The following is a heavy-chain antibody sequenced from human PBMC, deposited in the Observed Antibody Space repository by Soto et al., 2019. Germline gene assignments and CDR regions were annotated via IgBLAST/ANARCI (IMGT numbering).Heavy chain of an antibody. V-gene: IGHV3-74*01. CDR1: AFTFRNYW. D-gene: IGHD2-21*01. CDR2: INSDGSIT. J-gene: IGHJ6*02. CDR3: ARRDQIAYYYGMDV. Sequence: GGSLRLSGAASAFTFRNYWMNWVRQAPGKGPVWVSRINSDGSITGYADSVKGRFTISRDNAKNTLYLQMNSLSAEDTAVYYCARRDQIAYYYGMDVWGQGTTVTVSS.